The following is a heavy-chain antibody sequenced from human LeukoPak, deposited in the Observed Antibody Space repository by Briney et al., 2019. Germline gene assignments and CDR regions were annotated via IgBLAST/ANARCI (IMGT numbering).Heavy chain of an antibody. V-gene: IGHV4-39*07. CDR1: GGSISSSSYY. CDR3: ARVGYSSSWYYRYDAFDI. Sequence: SETLSLTCTVSGGSISSSSYYWGWIRQPPGKGLEWIGSIYYSGSSFYNPSLKSRVTISVDTSKNQFSLKLSSVTAADTAVYYCARVGYSSSWYYRYDAFDIWGQGTMVTVSS. CDR2: IYYSGSS. D-gene: IGHD6-13*01. J-gene: IGHJ3*02.